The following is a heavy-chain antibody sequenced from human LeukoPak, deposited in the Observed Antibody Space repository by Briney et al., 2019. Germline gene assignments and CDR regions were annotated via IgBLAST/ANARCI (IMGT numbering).Heavy chain of an antibody. CDR1: GFTFSSYW. CDR3: AKDHGGYFDL. J-gene: IGHJ2*01. Sequence: GGSLRLSCAASGFTFSSYWMSWVRQAPGKGLEWISSISGSGGDTYYADSVKGRFTISRDNSKNTLYLQMNSLRAEDTAVYYCAKDHGGYFDLWGRGTLVTVSS. V-gene: IGHV3-23*01. D-gene: IGHD5-24*01. CDR2: ISGSGGDT.